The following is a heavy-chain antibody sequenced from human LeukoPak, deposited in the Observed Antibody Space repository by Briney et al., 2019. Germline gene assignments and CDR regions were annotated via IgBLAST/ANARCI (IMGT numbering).Heavy chain of an antibody. CDR3: TQGGTKAYS. V-gene: IGHV3-15*01. Sequence: GGSLRLSCAASGFTFSNVWMSWVRQAPGTGLEWVGRIKSKTDGGTTEYAAPVKGRFTISRDDSENTLSPQMNSLKTEDTAVYYCTQGGTKAYSWGQGTLVTVSS. D-gene: IGHD3-16*01. CDR2: IKSKTDGGTT. CDR1: GFTFSNVW. J-gene: IGHJ4*02.